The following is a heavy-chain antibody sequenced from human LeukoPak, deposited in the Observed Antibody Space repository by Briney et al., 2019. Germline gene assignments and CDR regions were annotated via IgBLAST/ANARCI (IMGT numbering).Heavy chain of an antibody. CDR2: IKQDGSEK. J-gene: IGHJ4*02. V-gene: IGHV3-7*04. CDR1: GFTFSSYW. Sequence: PGGSLRLSCAASGFTFSSYWMSWVRQAPGKGLEWVANIKQDGSEKYYVDSVKGRFTISRDNAKNSLYLQMTSLRAEDTAVYYCARGIWYYDSSGYDYWGQGTLVTVSS. CDR3: ARGIWYYDSSGYDY. D-gene: IGHD3-22*01.